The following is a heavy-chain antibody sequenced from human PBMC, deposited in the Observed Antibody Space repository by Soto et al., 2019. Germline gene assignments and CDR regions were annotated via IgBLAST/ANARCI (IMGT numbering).Heavy chain of an antibody. J-gene: IGHJ4*02. D-gene: IGHD3-9*01. CDR2: IYYSGST. CDR3: ARGHHDILTGYYIAY. CDR1: GGSISSGCHY. Sequence: TLSLTCTVSGGSISSGCHYWSWIRQHPGKGLEWIGYIYYSGSTYYNPSLKSRVTISVDTSKNQFSLKLSSVTAADTAVYYCARGHHDILTGYYIAYWGQGTLVTVSS. V-gene: IGHV4-31*03.